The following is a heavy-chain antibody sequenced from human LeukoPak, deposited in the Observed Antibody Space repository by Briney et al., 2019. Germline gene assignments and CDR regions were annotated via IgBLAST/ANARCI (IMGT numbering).Heavy chain of an antibody. J-gene: IGHJ4*02. Sequence: SQTLSLTCTVSGGSIGSYYWNWIRQPPGKGLEWIGYIYYSGTTNYNPSLKSRVTISVDTSKNQFSLKLTSVTAADTAVYYCARDRGEGFFDYWGQGTLVTVSS. D-gene: IGHD3-10*01. V-gene: IGHV4-59*01. CDR1: GGSIGSYY. CDR2: IYYSGTT. CDR3: ARDRGEGFFDY.